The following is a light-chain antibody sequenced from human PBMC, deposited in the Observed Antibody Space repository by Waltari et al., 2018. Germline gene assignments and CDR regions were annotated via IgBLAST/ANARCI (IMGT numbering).Light chain of an antibody. Sequence: DIQMTQSPSTLSASVGDRVTITCRASQSINSWLAWYQQKPGIAPNLLIYKASTLESGVPSRFSGSGSGTEFTRTISSLQPDDFATYYCQQYNSYSRTFGQGTKVEIK. CDR2: KAS. CDR3: QQYNSYSRT. J-gene: IGKJ1*01. CDR1: QSINSW. V-gene: IGKV1-5*03.